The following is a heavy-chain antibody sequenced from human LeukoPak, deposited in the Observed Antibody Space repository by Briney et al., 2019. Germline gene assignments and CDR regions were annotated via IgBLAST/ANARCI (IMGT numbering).Heavy chain of an antibody. Sequence: PSETLSLTCTVPGGSISSYYWSWIRQPPGKGLEWIGYIYYSGSTNYNPSLKSRVTISVDTSKNQFSLKLSSVTAADTAVYYCARDGPTSNYDFWSGYYRNDAFDIWGQGTMVTVSS. CDR3: ARDGPTSNYDFWSGYYRNDAFDI. CDR1: GGSISSYY. J-gene: IGHJ3*02. V-gene: IGHV4-59*01. CDR2: IYYSGST. D-gene: IGHD3-3*01.